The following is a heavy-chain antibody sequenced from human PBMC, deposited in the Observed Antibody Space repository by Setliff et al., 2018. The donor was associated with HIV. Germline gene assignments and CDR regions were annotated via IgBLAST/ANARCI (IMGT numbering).Heavy chain of an antibody. J-gene: IGHJ6*03. CDR2: TFDNGNT. CDR1: GGSISFYY. Sequence: SETLSLTCSISGGSISFYYWNWLRQTPGKGLEWIAYTFDNGNTHYNPSLKSRITISVDMSRNQFSLVLSSVTAADTAVYYCARFQAWQLGRRGGYYYYMDVWGKGTTVTVSS. CDR3: ARFQAWQLGRRGGYYYYMDV. V-gene: IGHV4-59*01. D-gene: IGHD1-1*01.